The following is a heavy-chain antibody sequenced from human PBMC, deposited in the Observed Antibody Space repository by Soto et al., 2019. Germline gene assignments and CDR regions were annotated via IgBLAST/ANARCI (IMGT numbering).Heavy chain of an antibody. CDR1: GYTFTSYG. CDR2: TSAYNGNT. Sequence: ASVKVSCKASGYTFTSYGISWVRQAPGQGLEWMGWTSAYNGNTNYAQKLQGRVTMTTDTSTSTAYMELRSLRSDDTAVYYCARELLGELELHYWGQGTLVTVSS. V-gene: IGHV1-18*01. J-gene: IGHJ4*02. CDR3: ARELLGELELHY. D-gene: IGHD1-7*01.